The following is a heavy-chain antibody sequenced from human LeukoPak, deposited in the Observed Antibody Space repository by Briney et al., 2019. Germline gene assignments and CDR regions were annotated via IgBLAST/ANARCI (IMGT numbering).Heavy chain of an antibody. CDR3: ARDQPPTYGYSLSPDYYYYGMDV. D-gene: IGHD3-22*01. CDR1: GFTVSGNY. J-gene: IGHJ6*02. CDR2: IYSGGST. Sequence: PGGSLRLSCAASGFTVSGNYMSWVRQAPGKGLEWVSVIYSGGSTYYADSVKGRFTISRDNSKNTLYLQMNSLRAEDTAVYYCARDQPPTYGYSLSPDYYYYGMDVWGQGTTVTVSS. V-gene: IGHV3-66*01.